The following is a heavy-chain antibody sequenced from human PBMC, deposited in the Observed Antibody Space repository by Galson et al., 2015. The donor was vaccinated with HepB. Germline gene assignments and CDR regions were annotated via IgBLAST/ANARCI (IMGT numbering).Heavy chain of an antibody. CDR1: GFTFSSYG. CDR2: IRYDGSNK. Sequence: SLRLSCAASGFTFSSYGMHWVRQAPGKGLEWVAFIRYDGSNKYYADSVKGRFTISRDNSKNTLYLQMNSLRAEDTAVYYCAKDHYYYGSGTAFDYWGQGTLVTVSS. D-gene: IGHD3-10*01. J-gene: IGHJ4*02. V-gene: IGHV3-30*02. CDR3: AKDHYYYGSGTAFDY.